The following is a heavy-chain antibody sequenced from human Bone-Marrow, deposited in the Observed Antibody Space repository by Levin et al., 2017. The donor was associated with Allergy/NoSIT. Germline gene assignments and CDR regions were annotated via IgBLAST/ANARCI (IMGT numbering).Heavy chain of an antibody. V-gene: IGHV3-23*01. D-gene: IGHD5-12*01. Sequence: LSLTCAASGFPFRSYAMSWVRQAPGKGLEWVSAISGSGGSTYYADSVKGRFTISRDNSKNTLYLQMNSLRAEDTAVYYCAKENSGYDFFDYWGQGTLVTVSS. J-gene: IGHJ4*02. CDR2: ISGSGGST. CDR1: GFPFRSYA. CDR3: AKENSGYDFFDY.